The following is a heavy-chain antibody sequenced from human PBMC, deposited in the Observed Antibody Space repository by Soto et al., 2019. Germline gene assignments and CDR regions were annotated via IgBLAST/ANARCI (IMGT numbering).Heavy chain of an antibody. D-gene: IGHD3-10*01. CDR1: GGTFSSYT. V-gene: IGHV1-69*04. CDR3: ARDTAVRGVLAPYYYYGMDV. CDR2: IIPILGIA. J-gene: IGHJ6*02. Sequence: GASVKVSCKASGGTFSSYTISWVRQAPGQGLEWMGRIIPILGIANYAQKFQGRVTITADKSTSTAYMELSSLRSEDTAVYYCARDTAVRGVLAPYYYYGMDVWGQGTTVTVS.